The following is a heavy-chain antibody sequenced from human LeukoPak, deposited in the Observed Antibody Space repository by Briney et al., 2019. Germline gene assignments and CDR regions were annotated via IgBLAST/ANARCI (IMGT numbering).Heavy chain of an antibody. Sequence: SETLSLTCAVSGGSISSSNWWSWVRQPPGKGLEWIGEIYQSGSTNYKSSLKSRVTISVDKSKNQFSLKLTSVTAADTAVYYCARGSSWASYWYLDLWGRGTLVTVSS. CDR3: ARGSSWASYWYLDL. D-gene: IGHD6-13*01. CDR1: GGSISSSNW. V-gene: IGHV4-4*02. J-gene: IGHJ2*01. CDR2: IYQSGST.